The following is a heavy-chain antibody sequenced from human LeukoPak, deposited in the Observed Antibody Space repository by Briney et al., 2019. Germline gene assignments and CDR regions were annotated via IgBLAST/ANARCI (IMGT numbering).Heavy chain of an antibody. CDR3: ARDRYWGTGELDY. CDR1: GYTFTSYG. J-gene: IGHJ4*02. CDR2: KSSYNCNT. V-gene: IGHV1-18*01. Sequence: GPSVNLSCEASGYTFTSYGISWVREAPGQGREGMVWKSSYNCNTNYAQKLTGRVTMTTDTSTSTAYMELRCLRSDDTAVYYCARDRYWGTGELDYWGQGTLVTVSS. D-gene: IGHD2-8*02.